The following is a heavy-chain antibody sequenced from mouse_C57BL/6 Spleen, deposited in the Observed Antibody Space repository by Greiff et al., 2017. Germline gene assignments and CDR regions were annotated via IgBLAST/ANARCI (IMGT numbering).Heavy chain of an antibody. CDR2: IYPGSGST. V-gene: IGHV1-55*01. J-gene: IGHJ4*01. D-gene: IGHD1-1*01. Sequence: QVQLQQPGAELVKPGASVKMSCKASGYTFTSYWITWVKQRPGQGLEWIGDIYPGSGSTNYNEKFKSKATLTVDTSSSTAYMQLSSLTSEDSAVYYCARDPITTGAMDYWGQGTSVTVSS. CDR1: GYTFTSYW. CDR3: ARDPITTGAMDY.